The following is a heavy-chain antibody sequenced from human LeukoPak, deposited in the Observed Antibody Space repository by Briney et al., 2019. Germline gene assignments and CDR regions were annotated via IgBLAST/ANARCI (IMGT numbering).Heavy chain of an antibody. D-gene: IGHD5-18*01. CDR1: GFTFSSFG. CDR2: IWYDGSGK. CDR3: ARDLAYSRLDY. Sequence: GGSLRLSCAASGFTFSSFGMHWVRQAPGKGLEWVAVIWYDGSGKYYIDSVKGRFTISRDNSKNTLYLQMDSLRVEDTAFYYCARDLAYSRLDYWGQGMLVTVSS. V-gene: IGHV3-33*01. J-gene: IGHJ4*02.